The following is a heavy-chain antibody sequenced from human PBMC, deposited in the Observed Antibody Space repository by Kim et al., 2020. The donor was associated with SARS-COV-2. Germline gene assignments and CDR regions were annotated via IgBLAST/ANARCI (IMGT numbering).Heavy chain of an antibody. Sequence: SETLSLTCAVYGGSFSGYYWSWIRQPPGKGLEWIGEINHSGSTNYNPSLKSRVTISVDTSKNQFSLKLSSVTAADTAVYYCARGGGDKQGYGSGEFDPWGQGTLVTVSS. CDR1: GGSFSGYY. J-gene: IGHJ5*02. CDR2: INHSGST. D-gene: IGHD3-10*01. CDR3: ARGGGDKQGYGSGEFDP. V-gene: IGHV4-34*01.